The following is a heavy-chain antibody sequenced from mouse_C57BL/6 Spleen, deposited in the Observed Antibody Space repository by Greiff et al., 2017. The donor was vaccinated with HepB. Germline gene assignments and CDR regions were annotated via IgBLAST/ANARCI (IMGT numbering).Heavy chain of an antibody. J-gene: IGHJ3*01. CDR1: GYTFTSYW. CDR2: IYPGNSDT. D-gene: IGHD1-1*01. V-gene: IGHV1-5*01. CDR3: TRPFYYYGSSYPAWFAD. Sequence: EVQLQQSGTVLARPGASVKMSCKTSGYTFTSYWMHWVKQRPGQGLEWIGAIYPGNSDTSYNQKFKGKAKLTAVTSASTAYMELSSLTNEDSAVYYWTRPFYYYGSSYPAWFADWGQGTLVTVAA.